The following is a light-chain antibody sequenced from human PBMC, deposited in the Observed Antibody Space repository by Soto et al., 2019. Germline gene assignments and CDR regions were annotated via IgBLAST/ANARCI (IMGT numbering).Light chain of an antibody. CDR3: LQATQFPWT. Sequence: DIVMTQNPLSSPVTLGQPASISCRSSQSLVHGDGNTYLSWLQQRPGQPPRLLIYKISNRVSGVPDRFSGSGAGTEFTLKISRVEAEDVGVYYCLQATQFPWTFGQGTRVESK. V-gene: IGKV2-24*01. J-gene: IGKJ1*01. CDR1: QSLVHGDGNTY. CDR2: KIS.